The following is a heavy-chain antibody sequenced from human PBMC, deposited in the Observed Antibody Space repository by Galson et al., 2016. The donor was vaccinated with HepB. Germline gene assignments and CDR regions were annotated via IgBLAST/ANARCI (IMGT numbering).Heavy chain of an antibody. V-gene: IGHV1-18*01. CDR1: GYTFTNYG. CDR3: ARGRWVSWIEGSTHDGGDYGMDG. Sequence: QSGAEVKKPGASVKVSCKASGYTFTNYGLSWVRQAPGQGLEWMGWISTYNGNTNYAQKLQGRVTMTTDTSTTTAYMELRSLRSDDTAVYYCARGRWVSWIEGSTHDGGDYGMDGWGQGTTVTVSS. J-gene: IGHJ6*02. CDR2: ISTYNGNT. D-gene: IGHD2-2*01.